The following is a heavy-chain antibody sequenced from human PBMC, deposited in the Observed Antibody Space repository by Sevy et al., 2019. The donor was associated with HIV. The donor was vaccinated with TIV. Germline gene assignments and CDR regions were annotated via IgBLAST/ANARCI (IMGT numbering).Heavy chain of an antibody. CDR3: AHRPADSSGYPIFDY. CDR2: ISWDDDK. Sequence: SGPTLVKPTQTLTLTCTFSGFSLITTGVGVGWIRQPPGKALECLALISWDDDKRYSPSLKSRLTITKDTSKNQVVLKMTNMDPVDTATYYCAHRPADSSGYPIFDYWGQGTLVTVSS. V-gene: IGHV2-5*02. J-gene: IGHJ4*02. D-gene: IGHD3-22*01. CDR1: GFSLITTGVG.